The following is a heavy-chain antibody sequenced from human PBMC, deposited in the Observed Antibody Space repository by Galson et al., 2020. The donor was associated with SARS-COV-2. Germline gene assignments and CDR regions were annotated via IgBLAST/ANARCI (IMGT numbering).Heavy chain of an antibody. CDR1: TFTFEHYA. D-gene: IGHD3-22*01. CDR3: VKDIGDYYDTSGYYGAFDL. V-gene: IGHV3-9*01. Sequence: LKISCAASTFTFEHYAMHWVRQAPGKGLEWVSGINWNSGSIGYAESVKGRFTISRDNANNSLYLQMNSLRAEDTALYYCVKDIGDYYDTSGYYGAFDLWGQGTLVTVS. CDR2: INWNSGSI. J-gene: IGHJ3*01.